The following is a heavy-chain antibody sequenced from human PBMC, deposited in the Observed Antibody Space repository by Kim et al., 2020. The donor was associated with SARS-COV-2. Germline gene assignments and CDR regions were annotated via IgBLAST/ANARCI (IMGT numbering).Heavy chain of an antibody. CDR2: ISYDGSNK. V-gene: IGHV3-30*04. J-gene: IGHJ4*02. CDR3: ARASYYYGSGRYDY. Sequence: GGSLRLSCAASGFTFSSYAMHWVRQAPGKGLEWVAVISYDGSNKYYADSVKGRFTISRDNSKNTLYLQMNSLRAEDTAVYYCARASYYYGSGRYDYWGQG. CDR1: GFTFSSYA. D-gene: IGHD3-10*01.